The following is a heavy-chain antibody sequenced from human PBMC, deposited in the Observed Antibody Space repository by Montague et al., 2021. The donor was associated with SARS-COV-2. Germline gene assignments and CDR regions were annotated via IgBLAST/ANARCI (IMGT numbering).Heavy chain of an antibody. D-gene: IGHD6-19*01. V-gene: IGHV3-23*01. J-gene: IGHJ4*02. CDR2: ISGGGDMT. CDR1: GFTFSSYG. CDR3: AKKTMAVPGSPHFDS. Sequence: SLRLSCAASGFTFSSYGMFWVRQTPGKGLEWVSAISGGGDMTYYADSVKGRFTISRDNSKNTLYLQMNTLRAEDTAVYFCAKKTMAVPGSPHFDSWGQGTLVTVSS.